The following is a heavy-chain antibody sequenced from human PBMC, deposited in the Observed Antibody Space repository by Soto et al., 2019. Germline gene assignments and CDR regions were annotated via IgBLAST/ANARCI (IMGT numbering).Heavy chain of an antibody. CDR3: ARGWLLRYFDRSPSGNWFDP. Sequence: PGGSLRLSCAASGFTFSSYAMHWVRQAPGKGLEWVAVISYDGSNKYYADSVKGRFTISRDNSKNTLYLQMNSLRAEDTAVYYCARGWLLRYFDRSPSGNWFDPWGQGTLVTVSS. CDR1: GFTFSSYA. J-gene: IGHJ5*02. D-gene: IGHD3-9*01. CDR2: ISYDGSNK. V-gene: IGHV3-30-3*01.